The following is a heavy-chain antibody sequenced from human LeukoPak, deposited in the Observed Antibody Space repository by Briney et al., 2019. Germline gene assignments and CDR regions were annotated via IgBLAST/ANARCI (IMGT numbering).Heavy chain of an antibody. CDR3: ARLGSSGYYQRGGHNWFDP. Sequence: SETLSLTCTVSGGSISSYYWSWIRQPPGKGLEWIGYIYYSGSTNYNPSLKSRVTISVDTSKNQFSLKLSSVTAADTAVYYCARLGSSGYYQRGGHNWFDPWGRGTLVTVSS. CDR2: IYYSGST. CDR1: GGSISSYY. D-gene: IGHD3-22*01. J-gene: IGHJ5*02. V-gene: IGHV4-59*08.